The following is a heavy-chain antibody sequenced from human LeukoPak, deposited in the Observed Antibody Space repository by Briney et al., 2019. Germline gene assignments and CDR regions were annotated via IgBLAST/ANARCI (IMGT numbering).Heavy chain of an antibody. D-gene: IGHD6-19*01. J-gene: IGHJ6*02. CDR3: AREGDSSGYYYYYGMDV. V-gene: IGHV4-38-2*02. CDR2: IYYSGST. CDR1: GFTFSDYY. Sequence: GSLRLSCAASGFTFSDYYMSWIRQAPGKGLEWIGSIYYSGSTYYNPSLKSRVTISVDTSKDQFSLKLSSVTAADTAVYYCAREGDSSGYYYYYGMDVWGQGTTVTVSS.